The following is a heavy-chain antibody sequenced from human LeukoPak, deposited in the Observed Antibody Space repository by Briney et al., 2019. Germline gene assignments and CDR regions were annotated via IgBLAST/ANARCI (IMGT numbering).Heavy chain of an antibody. CDR1: GFTFGDYA. Sequence: GGSLRLSCTASGFTFGDYAMSWIRQAPGKGLEWVGYIRSKAYGETADYAASVKGRFTISRDDSKAIAYLQMNSLKTEDTAVYHCTRDRGAYNLYDYWGQGTLVTVSS. CDR3: TRDRGAYNLYDY. V-gene: IGHV3-49*03. D-gene: IGHD1-1*01. CDR2: IRSKAYGETA. J-gene: IGHJ4*02.